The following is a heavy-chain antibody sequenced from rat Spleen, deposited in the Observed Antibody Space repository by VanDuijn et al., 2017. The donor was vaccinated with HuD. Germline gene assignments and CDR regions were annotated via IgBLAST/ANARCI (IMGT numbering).Heavy chain of an antibody. CDR3: ARTNNPYFYVMDA. CDR2: INSAGST. V-gene: IGHV3-3*01. D-gene: IGHD3-4*01. J-gene: IGHJ4*01. CDR1: GYSITSNY. Sequence: EVQFQESGPGLVKPSQSLSLTCSVTGYSITSNYWGWIRKFPGNKLEWMGYINSAGSTNYNPSLKSRISITRDTSKNQFFLQVNSVTTEDTATYYCARTNNPYFYVMDAWGQGASVTVSS.